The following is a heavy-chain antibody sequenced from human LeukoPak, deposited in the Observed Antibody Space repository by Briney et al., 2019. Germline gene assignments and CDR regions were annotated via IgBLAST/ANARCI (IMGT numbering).Heavy chain of an antibody. V-gene: IGHV3-21*01. Sequence: PGWSLRLSCAASGFTFSSYSMNWVRQAPGKGLEWVSSISSSSSYIYYADSVKGRFTISRDNAKNSLYLQMNSLRAEDTAVYYCARVSYCSSTSCFDYWGQGTLVTVSS. D-gene: IGHD2-2*01. CDR1: GFTFSSYS. CDR3: ARVSYCSSTSCFDY. J-gene: IGHJ4*02. CDR2: ISSSSSYI.